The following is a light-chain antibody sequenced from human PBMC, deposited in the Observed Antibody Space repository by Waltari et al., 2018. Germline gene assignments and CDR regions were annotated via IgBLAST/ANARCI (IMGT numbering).Light chain of an antibody. Sequence: QSALTQPPSAAGSPGQSVTIPFPGTSSDVGGYNHASWYQQHPGKAPKLMIYEVIKRHSGVPDRFAGSKSGNTASLTVSGLQAEDEADYYCSSYAGSNNYVVFGGGTKLTVL. CDR3: SSYAGSNNYVV. CDR2: EVI. V-gene: IGLV2-8*01. CDR1: SSDVGGYNH. J-gene: IGLJ2*01.